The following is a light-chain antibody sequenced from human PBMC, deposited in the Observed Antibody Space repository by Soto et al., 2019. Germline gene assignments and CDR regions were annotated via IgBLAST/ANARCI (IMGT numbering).Light chain of an antibody. Sequence: DVQMTQSPSTLSASIGDRVTITCRASHNVNSWLAWYQQKPGKAPKYLIYKASNLANGVPSRFSGSGSGTEFTLTITSLQPDDFATYYCQQYDDIWTFGQGTRVEI. CDR1: HNVNSW. V-gene: IGKV1-5*03. CDR3: QQYDDIWT. CDR2: KAS. J-gene: IGKJ1*01.